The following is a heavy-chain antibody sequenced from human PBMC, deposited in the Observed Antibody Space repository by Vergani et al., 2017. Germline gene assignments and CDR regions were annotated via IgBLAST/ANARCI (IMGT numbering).Heavy chain of an antibody. V-gene: IGHV3-53*01. D-gene: IGHD1-26*01. J-gene: IGHJ4*02. Sequence: EVQLVESGGGLIQPGGSLRLSCAASGFTVSSNYMSWVRQAPGKGLEWVSVIYSGGSTYYADSVKGRFTIPRDNSKNTLYLQMNSLRAEDTAVYYCASTVGARELAFDYWGQGTLVTVSS. CDR2: IYSGGST. CDR3: ASTVGARELAFDY. CDR1: GFTVSSNY.